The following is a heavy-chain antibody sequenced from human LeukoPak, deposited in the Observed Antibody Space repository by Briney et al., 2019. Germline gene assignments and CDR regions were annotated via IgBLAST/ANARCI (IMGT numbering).Heavy chain of an antibody. D-gene: IGHD2-2*01. J-gene: IGHJ4*02. CDR3: AHGSMYQLDY. CDR1: GFTFSSYE. CDR2: ISSSGSTI. Sequence: PGGSLRLSCAASGFTFSSYEMNWVRQAPGKGLEWVSYISSSGSTIYYADSVKGRFTISRDNAKNTLYPQMNSLRAEDTAVYYCAHGSMYQLDYWGQGTLVTVSS. V-gene: IGHV3-48*03.